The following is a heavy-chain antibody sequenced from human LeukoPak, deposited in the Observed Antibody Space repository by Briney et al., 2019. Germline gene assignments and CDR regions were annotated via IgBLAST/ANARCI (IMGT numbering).Heavy chain of an antibody. J-gene: IGHJ4*02. CDR3: ARAYYYGSGSPPGDY. CDR2: INHSGST. CDR1: GGSLSGYY. Sequence: SETLSLTCAVYGGSLSGYYWSWIRQPPGKGLEWIGEINHSGSTNYNPSLKSRVTISVDTSKNQFSLKLSSVTAADTAVYYCARAYYYGSGSPPGDYWGQGTLVTVSS. V-gene: IGHV4-34*01. D-gene: IGHD3-10*01.